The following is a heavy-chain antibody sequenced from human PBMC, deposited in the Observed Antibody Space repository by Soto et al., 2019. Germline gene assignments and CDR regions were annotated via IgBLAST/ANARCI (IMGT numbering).Heavy chain of an antibody. CDR3: ARSPQYYTPGSSPFDY. CDR2: SYDSGTT. CDR1: SYVIESAHY. V-gene: IGHV4-38-2*01. Sequence: PSETLSLTCVVSSYVIESAHYWGWVRHPPGEGLEWVGSSYDSGTTYYNPSLRSRVTISADTSKNQFSLSLTSVTAADTAVYYCARSPQYYTPGSSPFDYWGPGTMVTSPQ. J-gene: IGHJ4*03. D-gene: IGHD3-3*01.